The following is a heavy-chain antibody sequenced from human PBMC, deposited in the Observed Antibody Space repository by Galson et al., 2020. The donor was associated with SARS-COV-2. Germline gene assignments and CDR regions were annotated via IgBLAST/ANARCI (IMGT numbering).Heavy chain of an antibody. CDR3: ARAPSRITMIVVVRYGMDV. J-gene: IGHJ6*02. CDR1: GLTFSSYE. Sequence: GESLKISCAASGLTFSSYEMNWVRQTPGKGLEWVSYISSSGSTIYYADSVKGRFTISRDNAKNSLYLQMNSLRAKDTAVYYCARAPSRITMIVVVRYGMDVWGQGTTVTVSS. V-gene: IGHV3-48*03. CDR2: ISSSGSTI. D-gene: IGHD3-22*01.